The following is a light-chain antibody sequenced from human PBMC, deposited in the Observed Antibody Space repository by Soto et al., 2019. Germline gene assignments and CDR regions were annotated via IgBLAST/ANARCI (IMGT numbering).Light chain of an antibody. V-gene: IGLV2-14*01. CDR1: SSDVGGYNF. CDR3: SSYSGSSTLVV. Sequence: QSALTQPASVSGSPGQSIAISCTGTSSDVGGYNFVSWYQQHPGKAPKLMIYDVNIRPSGISNRFSGSKSGNTASLTLSGLQAEDEADYYCSSYSGSSTLVVFGGGTKLTVL. J-gene: IGLJ2*01. CDR2: DVN.